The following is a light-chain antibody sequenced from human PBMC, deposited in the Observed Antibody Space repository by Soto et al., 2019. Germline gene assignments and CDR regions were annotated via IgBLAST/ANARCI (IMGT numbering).Light chain of an antibody. CDR2: DVS. V-gene: IGLV2-14*01. Sequence: QSVLTQPASVSGSPGQSITISCTGTSSDVGGYNYVSWYQQHPGKAPKLMSYDVSNRPSGVSNRFSGSKSGNTASLTISGLQAEDEDDYYCSSYTGSSTPVFGGGTKLTVL. CDR1: SSDVGGYNY. J-gene: IGLJ3*02. CDR3: SSYTGSSTPV.